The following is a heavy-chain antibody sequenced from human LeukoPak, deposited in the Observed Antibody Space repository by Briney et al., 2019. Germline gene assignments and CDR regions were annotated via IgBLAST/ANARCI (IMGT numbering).Heavy chain of an antibody. V-gene: IGHV4-59*08. CDR1: GGSISSYD. CDR3: ARASPHYYGMDV. J-gene: IGHJ6*02. CDR2: IYYSGST. Sequence: NPSETLSLTCTVSGGSISSYDWSWIRQPPGKGLEWIGYIYYSGSTNYNPSLKSRVTMSLDTSKNQFSLNLTSVTAADTAVYYCARASPHYYGMDVWGQGITVTVSS.